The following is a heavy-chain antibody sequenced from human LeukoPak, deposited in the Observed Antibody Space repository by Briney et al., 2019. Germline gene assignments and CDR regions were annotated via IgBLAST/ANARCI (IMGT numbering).Heavy chain of an antibody. CDR3: ATDRGWRTSGYYLYYFEY. J-gene: IGHJ4*02. CDR1: GFTLSSYW. D-gene: IGHD3-3*01. V-gene: IGHV3-7*01. Sequence: GGSLRLSCAASGFTLSSYWMSWVRQAPGKGLEWVASIKHDGSEKYYVDSVRGRFTISRDNTKNSLYLQMGSLRAEDTAVYYCATDRGWRTSGYYLYYFEYWGQGTLVTFSS. CDR2: IKHDGSEK.